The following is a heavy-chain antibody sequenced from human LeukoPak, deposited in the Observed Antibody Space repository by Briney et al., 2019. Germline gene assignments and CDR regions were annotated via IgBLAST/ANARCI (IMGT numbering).Heavy chain of an antibody. CDR2: ISAYNGNT. V-gene: IGHV1-18*01. CDR3: ARDPGYSGGWYGGWFDP. J-gene: IGHJ5*02. CDR1: GYTFTSYG. D-gene: IGHD6-19*01. Sequence: ASVKVSCKASGYTFTSYGISWVRQAPGQGLEWMGWISAYNGNTNYAQKLQGRVTMTTDTSTSTAYMELRSLRSDDTAVYYCARDPGYSGGWYGGWFDPWGQGTLVTVSS.